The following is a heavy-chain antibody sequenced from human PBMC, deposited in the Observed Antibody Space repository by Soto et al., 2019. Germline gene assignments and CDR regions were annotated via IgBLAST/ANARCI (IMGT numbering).Heavy chain of an antibody. CDR1: GFTVSINY. CDR3: ARGGSITMTTDAFDI. D-gene: IGHD3-22*01. Sequence: EVQLVESGGGLVQPGGSLRLSCAASGFTVSINYMNWVRQAPGKGLEWVSVIYSGGSTYYADSVRGRFTISRDNSKNTLYLKMNTLRAEDTAVYYCARGGSITMTTDAFDIWGQGTMVTVSS. V-gene: IGHV3-66*01. J-gene: IGHJ3*02. CDR2: IYSGGST.